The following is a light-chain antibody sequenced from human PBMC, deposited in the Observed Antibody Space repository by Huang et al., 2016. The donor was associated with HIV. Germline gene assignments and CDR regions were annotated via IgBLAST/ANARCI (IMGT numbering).Light chain of an antibody. CDR2: DAP. CDR1: QSVRSY. Sequence: EIVLTHSPATLSLSPGERATLYCRASQSVRSYLAWYQQKPGQATRLLIYDAPNRATGIPARFSGSGSGTEFTLTISNLQSEDFAVYYCQQRSAWPLTFGGGTKVEI. J-gene: IGKJ4*01. V-gene: IGKV3-11*01. CDR3: QQRSAWPLT.